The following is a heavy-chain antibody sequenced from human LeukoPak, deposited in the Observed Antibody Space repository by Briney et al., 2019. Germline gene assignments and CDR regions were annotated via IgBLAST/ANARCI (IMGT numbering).Heavy chain of an antibody. D-gene: IGHD5-12*01. V-gene: IGHV3-7*01. CDR1: GFSFSAAW. CDR2: IKNDGSDK. Sequence: GGSRRLSCEATGFSFSAAWMTWVRQAPGKGLERVATIKNDGSDKYYVDSVKGRFTLSRDNAKNLVYLQMNSLRVEDTAVYYCVNLGYSDGGQGALVTVSS. J-gene: IGHJ4*02. CDR3: VNLGYSD.